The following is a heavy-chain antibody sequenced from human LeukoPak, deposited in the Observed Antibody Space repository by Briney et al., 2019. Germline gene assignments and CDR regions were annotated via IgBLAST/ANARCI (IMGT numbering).Heavy chain of an antibody. V-gene: IGHV5-51*01. CDR3: VRLQYWYFDL. CDR2: IYLCDSDT. J-gene: IGHJ2*01. CDR1: GDRFTSYW. Sequence: GESLKISCKGSGDRFTSYWIGWVRQMPGKGLEWMGMIYLCDSDTRYSRPFQCQVTIPAHKSISTAYLQWSSPKASDTAMYYCVRLQYWYFDLWGRGTLVTVSS. D-gene: IGHD4-11*01.